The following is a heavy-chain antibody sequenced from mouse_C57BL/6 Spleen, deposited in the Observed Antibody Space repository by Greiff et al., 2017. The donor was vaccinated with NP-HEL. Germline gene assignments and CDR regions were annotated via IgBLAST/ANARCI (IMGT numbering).Heavy chain of an antibody. V-gene: IGHV5-16*01. CDR2: INYDGSST. J-gene: IGHJ4*01. Sequence: EVQLVESEGGLVQPGSSMKLSCTASGFTFSDYYMAWVRQVPEKGLEWVANINYDGSSTYYLDSLKSRFIISRDNAKNILYLQMSSLKSEDTATYYCAREREDAMDYWGQGTSVTVSS. CDR1: GFTFSDYY. CDR3: AREREDAMDY.